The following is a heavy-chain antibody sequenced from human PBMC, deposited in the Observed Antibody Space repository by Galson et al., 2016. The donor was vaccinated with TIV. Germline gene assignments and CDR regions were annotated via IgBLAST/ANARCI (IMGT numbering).Heavy chain of an antibody. CDR2: ISASGTGP. CDR3: AREVATEGELDY. CDR1: GFDFGSYA. V-gene: IGHV3-23*01. J-gene: IGHJ4*02. Sequence: SLRLSCAASGFDFGSYALSWVRLAPGKGLEWISGISASGTGPDYADSVKGRFTISRDNSKNTLYLQMASLRGDDTATYYCAREVATEGELDYWGQGTLVIVS. D-gene: IGHD4-23*01.